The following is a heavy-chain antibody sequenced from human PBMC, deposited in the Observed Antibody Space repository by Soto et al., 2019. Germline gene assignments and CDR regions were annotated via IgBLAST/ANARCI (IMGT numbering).Heavy chain of an antibody. J-gene: IGHJ4*02. V-gene: IGHV4-39*01. D-gene: IGHD2-15*01. CDR2: IYYSGST. CDR3: ARHGIDCSGGSCYSGFADY. Sequence: PSETLSLTCTVSGGSISSSSYYWGWIRQPPGKGLEWIGSIYYSGSTYYNPSLKSRVTISVDTSKNQFSLKLSSVTAADTAVYYCARHGIDCSGGSCYSGFADYWGQGTLVTVSS. CDR1: GGSISSSSYY.